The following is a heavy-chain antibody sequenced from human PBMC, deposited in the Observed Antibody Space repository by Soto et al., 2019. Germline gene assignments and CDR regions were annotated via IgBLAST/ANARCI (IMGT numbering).Heavy chain of an antibody. CDR3: GRDLPPVDY. CDR1: GYTFSSYH. V-gene: IGHV1-18*01. J-gene: IGHJ4*02. CDR2: ISAYNGNT. Sequence: QIQLVQSGAEVKKPGASVKVSCKASGYTFSSYHITWVPQAPGQGLEWMEWISAYNGNTKYAQTLQGRVTMTTAPSTSTAYLELRSLRSDDAPVNSGGRDLPPVDYWCQGTLVTVSS.